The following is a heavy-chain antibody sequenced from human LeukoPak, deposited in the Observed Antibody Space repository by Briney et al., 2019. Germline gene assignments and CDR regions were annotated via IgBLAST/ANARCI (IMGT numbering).Heavy chain of an antibody. Sequence: SGTLSLTCAVYGWTFSGYDLNWIRQPPGKGLEWMGEINHSGSTNYNPSFKSRVTISVDTSKNQYSLKVSSVPAADTAVYYCARQGRWLHQKGAFDIWGQGTMVTVSS. CDR1: GWTFSGYD. D-gene: IGHD5-24*01. CDR2: INHSGST. J-gene: IGHJ3*02. V-gene: IGHV4-34*01. CDR3: ARQGRWLHQKGAFDI.